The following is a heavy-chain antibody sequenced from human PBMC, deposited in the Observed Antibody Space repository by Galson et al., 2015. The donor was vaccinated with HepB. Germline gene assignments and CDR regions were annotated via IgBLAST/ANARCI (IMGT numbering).Heavy chain of an antibody. V-gene: IGHV3-30*02. CDR3: ASFHSYGSGSYYNIPESMDV. D-gene: IGHD3-10*01. CDR1: GFRFSSYG. Sequence: SLRLSCAASGFRFSSYGMHWVRQAPGKGLEWVAFIQYDGSYIYYGDSVKGRFTISRDNSKNTQNLQMNSLRPEDTAVYYCASFHSYGSGSYYNIPESMDVSGQGTTVTVSS. CDR2: IQYDGSYI. J-gene: IGHJ6*02.